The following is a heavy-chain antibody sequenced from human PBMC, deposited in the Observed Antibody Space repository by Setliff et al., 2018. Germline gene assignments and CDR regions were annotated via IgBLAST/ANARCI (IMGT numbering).Heavy chain of an antibody. CDR1: GFSLSNARMG. V-gene: IGHV2-26*01. CDR2: IFSNDEK. Sequence: PTLVNPTETLTLTCTVSGFSLSNARMGVSWIRQPPGKTLEWLAHIFSNDEKSYSTSLESRLTISKDTSKSQVVLTMTNMDPADTATYYCARYYYDSSAYYPFLYWGQGMLVTV. J-gene: IGHJ4*02. D-gene: IGHD3-22*01. CDR3: ARYYYDSSAYYPFLY.